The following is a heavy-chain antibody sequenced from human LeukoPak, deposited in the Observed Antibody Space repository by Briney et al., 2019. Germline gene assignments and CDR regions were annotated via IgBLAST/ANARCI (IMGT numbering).Heavy chain of an antibody. CDR1: GITVSNNY. D-gene: IGHD3-16*01. CDR3: AREGHLGKYFDL. V-gene: IGHV3-53*01. Sequence: GGSLRLSCAASGITVSNNYMSGVRQAPGKGLDWVSVMYVGGRTFYADSVQGRFTISRDNSKNTLYLQMNSLRVEDTAVYYCAREGHLGKYFDLWGRGTQVTVSS. CDR2: MYVGGRT. J-gene: IGHJ2*01.